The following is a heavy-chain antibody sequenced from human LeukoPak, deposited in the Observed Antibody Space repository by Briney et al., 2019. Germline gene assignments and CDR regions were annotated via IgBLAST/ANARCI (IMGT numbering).Heavy chain of an antibody. V-gene: IGHV4-61*02. Sequence: SQTLSLTCTVSGASISSGNYFWRWNRQPAGKGLEWIGRIYTSGSTYYNPSLKTRVTISVDTSKNQFSLKLRSVTAADTAVYYCARALCINGVCEWFDPWGQGSLVTVSS. CDR3: ARALCINGVCEWFDP. D-gene: IGHD2-8*01. CDR1: GASISSGNYF. J-gene: IGHJ5*02. CDR2: IYTSGST.